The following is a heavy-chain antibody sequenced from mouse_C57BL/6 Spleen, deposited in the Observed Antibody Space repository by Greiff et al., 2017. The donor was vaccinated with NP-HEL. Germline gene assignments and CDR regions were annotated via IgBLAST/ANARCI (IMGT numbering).Heavy chain of an antibody. V-gene: IGHV10-1*01. D-gene: IGHD4-1*01. CDR2: IRSKSNNYAT. Sequence: GGGLVQPKGSLKLSCAASGFSFNTYAMNWVRQAPGKGLEWVARIRSKSNNYATYYADSVKDRFTISRDDSESMLYLQMNNLKTEDTAMYYCVRRGVLTGYWYFDVWGTGTTVTVSS. CDR1: GFSFNTYA. CDR3: VRRGVLTGYWYFDV. J-gene: IGHJ1*03.